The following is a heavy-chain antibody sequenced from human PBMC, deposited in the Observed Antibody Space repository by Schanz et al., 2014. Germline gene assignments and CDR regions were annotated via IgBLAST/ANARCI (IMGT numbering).Heavy chain of an antibody. V-gene: IGHV3-23*04. D-gene: IGHD3-22*01. J-gene: IGHJ6*02. CDR3: AKIRYDSSGYYLPYYGMDV. Sequence: VQLVESGGGLVKPGGSLRLSCAASGFIFNDYYMNWIRQAPGKGLEWVAGISGSGGSTDYADSVKGRFIIPRDNSKNTLYLQMNSLRAEDTAVYYCAKIRYDSSGYYLPYYGMDVWGQGTTVTVS. CDR2: ISGSGGST. CDR1: GFIFNDYY.